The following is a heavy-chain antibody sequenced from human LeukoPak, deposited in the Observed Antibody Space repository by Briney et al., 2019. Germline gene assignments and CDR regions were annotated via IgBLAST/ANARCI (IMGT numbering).Heavy chain of an antibody. V-gene: IGHV3-23*01. CDR1: GFTFSSYA. CDR2: ISGSGGST. D-gene: IGHD2-21*01. CDR3: AREVFRAHDFDY. J-gene: IGHJ4*02. Sequence: GGSLRLSCAASGFTFSSYAMSWVRQAPGKGLEWVSAISGSGGSTYYADSVKGRFTISRDNAKNSLYLQMNSLRAEDTAVYYCAREVFRAHDFDYWGQGTLVTVSS.